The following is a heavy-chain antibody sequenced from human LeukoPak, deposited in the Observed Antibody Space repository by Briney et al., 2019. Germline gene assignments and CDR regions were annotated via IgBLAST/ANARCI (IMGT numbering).Heavy chain of an antibody. D-gene: IGHD3-3*01. CDR3: ARGDFCSKSNRYLRPMDV. CDR2: IYYSGST. CDR1: GGSISDYY. Sequence: SETLSLTCTVSGGSISDYYWNWIRQPPGKGLEWIGYIYYSGSTTYNPSLKSRVTMSVDTAKNQFSLRVRSVTAAGTAVYYCARGDFCSKSNRYLRPMDVWGKGTTVTVSS. V-gene: IGHV4-59*01. J-gene: IGHJ6*03.